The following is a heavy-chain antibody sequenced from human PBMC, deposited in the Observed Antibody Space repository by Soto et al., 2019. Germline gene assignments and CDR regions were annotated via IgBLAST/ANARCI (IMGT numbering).Heavy chain of an antibody. CDR2: IYYSGST. CDR3: ASGSPPDYGPFVP. D-gene: IGHD4-17*01. Sequence: QVQLQESGPGLVKPSQTLSLTCTVSGGSISSGGYYWSWIRQHPGKGLEWIGYIYYSGSTYYNPSLKSRVTSTLDTSTHHYSLRLSSVTAPATAVYYYASGSPPDYGPFVPWGQGTLVTVSS. J-gene: IGHJ5*02. V-gene: IGHV4-31*03. CDR1: GGSISSGGYY.